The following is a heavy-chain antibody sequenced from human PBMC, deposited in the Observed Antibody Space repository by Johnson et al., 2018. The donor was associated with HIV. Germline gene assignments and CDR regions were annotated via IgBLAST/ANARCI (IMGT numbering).Heavy chain of an antibody. CDR2: IRYDGSDK. V-gene: IGHV3-30*02. J-gene: IGHJ3*02. Sequence: QVQLVESGGGLVQPGGSLRLSCAASGFTFSSYAMHWVRQAPGKGLEWVAFIRYDGSDKYSADSVEGRFTISRDNSKNTLYLQMNSLRPEDTAVYYCAKGEPVAFDIWGQGTMVTVSS. CDR3: AKGEPVAFDI. CDR1: GFTFSSYA. D-gene: IGHD1-14*01.